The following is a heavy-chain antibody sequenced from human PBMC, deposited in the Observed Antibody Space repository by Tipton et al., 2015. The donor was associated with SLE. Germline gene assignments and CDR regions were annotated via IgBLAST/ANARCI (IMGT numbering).Heavy chain of an antibody. CDR3: ARDPGNDQDYWYFDL. Sequence: GSLRLSCTVSGGSISSYYWGWIRQPPGKGLEWIGYIYYSGSTNYNPSLKSRVTISVDTSKNQFSLKLSSVTAADTAVYYCARDPGNDQDYWYFDLWGRGTLVTVSS. CDR2: IYYSGST. CDR1: GGSISSYY. V-gene: IGHV4-59*01. D-gene: IGHD3-10*01. J-gene: IGHJ2*01.